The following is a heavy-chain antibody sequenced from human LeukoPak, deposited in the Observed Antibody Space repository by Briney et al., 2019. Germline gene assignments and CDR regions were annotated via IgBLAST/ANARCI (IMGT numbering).Heavy chain of an antibody. J-gene: IGHJ4*02. V-gene: IGHV1-69*01. CDR3: ARDLESTYYYDSSGYYYGFRGFDY. CDR1: GGTFSSYA. CDR2: IIPIFGTA. Sequence: ASVKVSCKASGGTFSSYAISWVRQAPGQGLEWMGGIIPIFGTANYAQKFQGRVTITADESTSTAYMELSSLRSEGTAVYYCARDLESTYYYDSSGYYYGFRGFDYWGQGTLVTVSS. D-gene: IGHD3-22*01.